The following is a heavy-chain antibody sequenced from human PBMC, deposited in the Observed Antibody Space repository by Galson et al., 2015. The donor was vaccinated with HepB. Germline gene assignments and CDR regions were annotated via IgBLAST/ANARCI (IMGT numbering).Heavy chain of an antibody. CDR2: ISAGGVNT. CDR1: GFAVGNYG. CDR3: AIPWGPTLWSSDL. D-gene: IGHD3-16*01. J-gene: IGHJ2*01. V-gene: IGHV3-23*01. Sequence: SLRLSCAASGFAVGNYGMSWVRQAPGKGLAWVSAISAGGVNTYYADSVKGRFTISRDNSQNTLYLQMNSLKAEDMALYYCAIPWGPTLWSSDLWGRGTLVTVSS.